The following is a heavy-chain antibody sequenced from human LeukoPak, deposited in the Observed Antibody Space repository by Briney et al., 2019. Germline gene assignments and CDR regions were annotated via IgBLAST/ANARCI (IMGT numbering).Heavy chain of an antibody. Sequence: GGSLRLSCAASGFTFRTYWMSWVRQAPGKGLEWVAVISYDGSNKYYADSVKGRFTISRDNSKNTLYLQMNSLRAEDTAVYYCARDSRTFGGVIEDYWGQGTLVTVSS. CDR3: ARDSRTFGGVIEDY. V-gene: IGHV3-30*03. CDR2: ISYDGSNK. J-gene: IGHJ4*02. CDR1: GFTFRTYW. D-gene: IGHD3-16*01.